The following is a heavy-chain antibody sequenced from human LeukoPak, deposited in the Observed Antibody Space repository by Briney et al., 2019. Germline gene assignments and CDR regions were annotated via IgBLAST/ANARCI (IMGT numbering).Heavy chain of an antibody. V-gene: IGHV3-23*01. CDR3: AKTSGEEYYYYMDV. D-gene: IGHD3-16*01. CDR2: ISGSGGST. Sequence: PGGSLRLSCAASGFTFSSYAMSWVRQAPGKGLEWVSAISGSGGSTYYADSVKGRFTISRDNSKNALYLQMNSLRAEDTAVYYCAKTSGEEYYYYMDVWGKGTTVTISS. J-gene: IGHJ6*03. CDR1: GFTFSSYA.